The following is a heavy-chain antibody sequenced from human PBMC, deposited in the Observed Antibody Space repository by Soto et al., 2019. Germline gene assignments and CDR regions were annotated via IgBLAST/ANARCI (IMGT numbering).Heavy chain of an antibody. CDR1: GGSFSSGDYY. D-gene: IGHD4-17*01. Sequence: QVQLQESGPGVVKPSQTLSLTCTVSGGSFSSGDYYWSWVRQPPGKGLEWIGYIYYTGSTFNNPSLKSRVPISIDTSKPQFSLKLSSVTAADTAVYYCARIHFGDEPSYYYYGMDVWGQGTTVTVSS. J-gene: IGHJ6*02. CDR3: ARIHFGDEPSYYYYGMDV. CDR2: IYYTGST. V-gene: IGHV4-30-4*01.